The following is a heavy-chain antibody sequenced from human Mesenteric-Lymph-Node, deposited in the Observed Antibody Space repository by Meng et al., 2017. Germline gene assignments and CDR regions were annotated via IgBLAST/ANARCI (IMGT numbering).Heavy chain of an antibody. D-gene: IGHD3-22*01. CDR3: VKSGIYYDSSGYGPDAFDI. CDR2: IIPIFGTA. V-gene: IGHV1-69*06. CDR1: GSPFSSYA. Sequence: GQPCMCGAEVKNHVSPVKVSCKSPGSPFSSYALSWCRQAPGQGLEWMGGIIPIFGTASYAQKFQGRVKITADKSTSTAYMELSSLRSEDTAVYYCVKSGIYYDSSGYGPDAFDIWGQGTMVTVSS. J-gene: IGHJ3*02.